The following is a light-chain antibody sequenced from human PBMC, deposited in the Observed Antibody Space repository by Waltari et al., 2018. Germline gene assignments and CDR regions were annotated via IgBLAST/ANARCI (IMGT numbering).Light chain of an antibody. J-gene: IGLJ2*01. CDR3: QSYDGTIVV. V-gene: IGLV6-57*03. CDR2: DSK. Sequence: NVMLTQPHSVSESTGKTVTISCTRSSGSIAPNYVQWYQQRPGSAPTTVIYDSKERPSEVPDRFSGSIDTSSNSASLTISGLKTEDEADYYCQSYDGTIVVFGGGTKLTVL. CDR1: SGSIAPNY.